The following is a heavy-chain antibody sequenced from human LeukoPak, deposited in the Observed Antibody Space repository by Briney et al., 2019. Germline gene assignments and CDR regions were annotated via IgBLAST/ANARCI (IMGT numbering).Heavy chain of an antibody. D-gene: IGHD3-3*01. Sequence: SETLSLTCTVSGGSISSNNYYWGWIRQPPGKGLEWIGSIYYGGYTYYNPSLKSRVTISVDTSKNQFSLKLSSVTAADTAIYYCQSRFLEWLLDYWGQGTLVTVSS. V-gene: IGHV4-39*01. CDR3: QSRFLEWLLDY. CDR2: IYYGGYT. CDR1: GGSISSNNYY. J-gene: IGHJ4*02.